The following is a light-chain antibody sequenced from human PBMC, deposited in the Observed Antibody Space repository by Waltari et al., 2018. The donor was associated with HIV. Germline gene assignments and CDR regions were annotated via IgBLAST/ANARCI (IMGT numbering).Light chain of an antibody. V-gene: IGLV1-47*01. Sequence: QSVLTQPPSASGTPGQRVTISCSGARSDIGCTYVYLYPQLPGTAPKPLIYRNNQRPSGVPDRFSASKSGTSASLAISGLRSEDEADYYCAAWDVSLRGAYVFGTGTKVAVL. CDR3: AAWDVSLRGAYV. CDR2: RNN. J-gene: IGLJ1*01. CDR1: RSDIGCTY.